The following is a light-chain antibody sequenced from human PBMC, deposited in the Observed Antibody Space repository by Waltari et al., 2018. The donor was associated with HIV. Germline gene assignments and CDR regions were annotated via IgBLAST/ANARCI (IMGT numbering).Light chain of an antibody. CDR2: EGS. CDR1: SSDAGTYHL. Sequence: QSALPPPPSVSGSPGHSTTISSTGTSSDAGTYHLASWYQHHPGKAPKLMIYEGSKRPSGVSNRFSGSKSGNTASLTISGLQAEDEADYYCCSYANSSTLVFGGGTKLTVL. V-gene: IGLV2-23*01. J-gene: IGLJ3*02. CDR3: CSYANSSTLV.